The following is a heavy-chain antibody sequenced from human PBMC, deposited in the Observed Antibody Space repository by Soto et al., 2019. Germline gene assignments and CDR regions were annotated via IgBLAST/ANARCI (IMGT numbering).Heavy chain of an antibody. V-gene: IGHV3-23*01. J-gene: IGHJ5*02. CDR1: GFTFSNYA. CDR3: ARLPSGLAGPT. Sequence: EVQLLESGGALVQPGGSQRLSCTASGFTFSNYAMSWVRQAPGKGLEWVSAISRGGENTFYADSVKGRFTISRDNSQTTLYPQMNSLRADDTAVYYCARLPSGLAGPTWGQGTLVTVSS. D-gene: IGHD2-15*01. CDR2: ISRGGENT.